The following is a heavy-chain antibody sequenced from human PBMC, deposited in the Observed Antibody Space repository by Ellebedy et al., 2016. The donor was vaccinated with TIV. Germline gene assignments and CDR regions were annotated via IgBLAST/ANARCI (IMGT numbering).Heavy chain of an antibody. D-gene: IGHD2-21*02. J-gene: IGHJ4*02. CDR3: ARNFQAVTAIRRDFDY. CDR1: GFTFSSYS. Sequence: GESLKISXAASGFTFSSYSMNWVRQAPGKGLEWVSYISSSSSTIYYADSVKGRFTISRDNAKNSLYLQMNSLRAEDTAVYYCARNFQAVTAIRRDFDYWGQGTLVTVSS. V-gene: IGHV3-48*04. CDR2: ISSSSSTI.